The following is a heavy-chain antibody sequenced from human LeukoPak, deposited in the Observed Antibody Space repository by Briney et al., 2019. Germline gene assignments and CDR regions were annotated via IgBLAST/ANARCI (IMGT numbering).Heavy chain of an antibody. V-gene: IGHV3-7*01. CDR3: ARHVLAVRSFDP. Sequence: GGSLRLSCAASGFTFSSFWMSWVRQAPGKGLEWVANIKEDGSEKYYVASVKGRFTISRDNAKNSLYLQTNSLRAEDTALYYCARHVLAVRSFDPWGQGTLVTVSS. J-gene: IGHJ5*02. CDR1: GFTFSSFW. D-gene: IGHD6-6*01. CDR2: IKEDGSEK.